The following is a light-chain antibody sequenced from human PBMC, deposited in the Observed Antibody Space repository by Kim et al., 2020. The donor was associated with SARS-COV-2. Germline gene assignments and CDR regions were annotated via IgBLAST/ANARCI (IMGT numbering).Light chain of an antibody. V-gene: IGLV3-9*01. CDR3: QVWDSSTVV. CDR2: RDS. CDR1: NIGSKK. Sequence: SGALGQTATITCGGDNIGSKKVHWYQEKPGQAPVLVIYRDSNRASGIPERFSGSKSGNTATLTISRAQAGDEADYYCQVWDSSTVVFGGGTRLTVL. J-gene: IGLJ2*01.